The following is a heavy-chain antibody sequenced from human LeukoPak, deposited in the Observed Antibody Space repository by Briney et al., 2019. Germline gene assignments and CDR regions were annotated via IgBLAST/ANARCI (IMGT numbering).Heavy chain of an antibody. CDR3: ARVYDEPYYYYGMDV. CDR1: GYTFTSYA. CDR2: INTNTGNP. J-gene: IGHJ6*02. V-gene: IGHV7-4-1*02. D-gene: IGHD3-16*01. Sequence: ASVKVSCKASGYTFTSYAMNWVRQAPGQGLEWMGWINTNTGNPTYAQGFTGRFVFSLGTSVSTAYLQISSLKAEDTAVYYCARVYDEPYYYYGMDVWGQGTTVTVSS.